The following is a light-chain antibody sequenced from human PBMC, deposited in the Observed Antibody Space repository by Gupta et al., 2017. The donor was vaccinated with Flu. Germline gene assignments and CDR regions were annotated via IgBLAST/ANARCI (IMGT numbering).Light chain of an antibody. CDR2: GAS. CDR1: QSVSTN. CDR3: QQHNNWPT. J-gene: IGKJ1*01. V-gene: IGKV3-15*01. Sequence: SPASLSLSPGERAALSCRASQSVSTNLAWYQQKPGQAPRLLIYGASTRATGVPARFSGSGSGTEFTLTVSSLQSEDFAIYYCQQHNNWPTFGQGTKVAIK.